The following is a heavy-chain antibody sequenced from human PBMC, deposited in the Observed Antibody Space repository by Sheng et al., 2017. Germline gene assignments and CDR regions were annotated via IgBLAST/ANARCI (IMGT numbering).Heavy chain of an antibody. D-gene: IGHD6-13*01. CDR1: GGSFGNYI. J-gene: IGHJ5*02. V-gene: IGHV1-69*13. Sequence: QVQLVQSGAEVKKPGSSVKVSCKASGGSFGNYIITWVRQAPGQGLEWMGGIFPIFGSANYAQKFQGRVTITADESTSTAYIELSSLRSEDTAVYYCARDAAAALDLWGQGTLVTVSS. CDR3: ARDAAAALDL. CDR2: IFPIFGSA.